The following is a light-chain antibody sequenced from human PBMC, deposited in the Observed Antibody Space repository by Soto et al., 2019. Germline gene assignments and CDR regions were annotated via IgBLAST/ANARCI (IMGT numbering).Light chain of an antibody. Sequence: EIVLTQSPATLSLSPGERATLSCRASQSVSSYLAWYQQKPGQAPRLLIYDASNRATGIPARFSGRGSGTDFPLTISSLEPEDFAVYYCQQRTNWPPKYTFGQGTKLEIK. V-gene: IGKV3-11*01. CDR3: QQRTNWPPKYT. J-gene: IGKJ2*01. CDR2: DAS. CDR1: QSVSSY.